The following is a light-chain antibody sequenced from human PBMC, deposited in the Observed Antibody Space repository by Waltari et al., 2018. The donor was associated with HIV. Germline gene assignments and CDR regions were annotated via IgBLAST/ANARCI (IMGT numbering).Light chain of an antibody. J-gene: IGKJ2*03. Sequence: DIVMTQSPDFLPVSLGERATINCKSSQNILYNSNKRNYLAWYHQKPGQPPKLLLYWSSVRESGVPDLFSGSGSGTDFTLTISSLHPEDVCTYYCQQYYTTVYSFGQWTKVEIK. CDR2: WSS. V-gene: IGKV4-1*01. CDR3: QQYYTTVYS. CDR1: QNILYNSNKRNY.